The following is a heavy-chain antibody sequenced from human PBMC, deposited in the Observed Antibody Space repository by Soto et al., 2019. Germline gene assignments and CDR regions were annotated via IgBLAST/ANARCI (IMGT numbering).Heavy chain of an antibody. CDR2: IWYDGSNK. Sequence: GGSLRLSCAAAGFSVSTSHISWVRQAPGKGLEWVAVIWYDGSNKYYADSVKGRFTISRDNSKNTLFLQMNSLRAEDTAVYYCARGSYYDSSGSYWAFDYWGQGTLVTVSS. D-gene: IGHD3-22*01. J-gene: IGHJ4*02. V-gene: IGHV3-33*08. CDR3: ARGSYYDSSGSYWAFDY. CDR1: GFSVSTSH.